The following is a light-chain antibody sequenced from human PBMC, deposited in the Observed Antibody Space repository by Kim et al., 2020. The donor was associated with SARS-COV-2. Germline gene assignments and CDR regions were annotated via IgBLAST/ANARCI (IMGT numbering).Light chain of an antibody. V-gene: IGLV3-9*01. Sequence: SGDMGQKATITCGGDNIENKNVHWYQQKPGQAPVLVIDRDINRPSGIPERFSGSNTGNAAPLTISRAQDGDEADDFCQVWDRTTVFGGGTKLTVL. CDR2: RDI. CDR1: NIENKN. CDR3: QVWDRTTV. J-gene: IGLJ2*01.